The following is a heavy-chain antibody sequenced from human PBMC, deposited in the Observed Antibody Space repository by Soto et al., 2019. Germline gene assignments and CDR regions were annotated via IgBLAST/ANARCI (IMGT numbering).Heavy chain of an antibody. D-gene: IGHD6-19*01. CDR3: ARVPGYSSGWYGGLDY. Sequence: GSLRLSCAASGFTFSSYGMHWVRQAPGKGLEWVAVIWYDGSNKYYADSVKGRFTISRDNSKNTLYMQMNSLRAEDTAVYYCARVPGYSSGWYGGLDYWGQGT. CDR1: GFTFSSYG. CDR2: IWYDGSNK. V-gene: IGHV3-33*01. J-gene: IGHJ4*02.